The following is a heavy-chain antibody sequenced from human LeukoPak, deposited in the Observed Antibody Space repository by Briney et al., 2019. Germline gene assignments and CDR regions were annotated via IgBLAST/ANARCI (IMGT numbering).Heavy chain of an antibody. Sequence: GGSLRLSCAASGFTFSDYYMSWIRQAPGKGLEWVSYISSSGSTIYYADSVKSRFTISRDNAKNSLYLQMNSLRAEDTAVYYCARDSNIVVVVAATKTNWFDPWGQGTLVTVSS. D-gene: IGHD2-15*01. CDR2: ISSSGSTI. CDR1: GFTFSDYY. J-gene: IGHJ5*02. V-gene: IGHV3-11*04. CDR3: ARDSNIVVVVAATKTNWFDP.